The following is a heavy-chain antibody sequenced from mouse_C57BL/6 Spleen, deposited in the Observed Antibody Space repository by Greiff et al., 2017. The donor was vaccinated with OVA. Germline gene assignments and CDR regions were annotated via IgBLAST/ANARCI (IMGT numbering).Heavy chain of an antibody. CDR2: ISGGGGNT. CDR3: ARGNYAMDY. V-gene: IGHV5-9*01. Sequence: DVKLQESGGGLVKPGGSLKLSCAASGFTFSSYTMSWVRQTPEKRLEWVATISGGGGNTYYPDSVKGRFTISRDNAKNTLYLQMSSLRSEDTALYYCARGNYAMDYWGQGTSVTVSS. CDR1: GFTFSSYT. J-gene: IGHJ4*01.